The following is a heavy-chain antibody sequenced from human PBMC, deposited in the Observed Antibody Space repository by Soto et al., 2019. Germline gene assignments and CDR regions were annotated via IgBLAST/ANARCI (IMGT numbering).Heavy chain of an antibody. V-gene: IGHV5-51*01. CDR2: IYPGDSDA. J-gene: IGHJ6*02. D-gene: IGHD2-2*01. CDR3: ARHYCSSTSCYPVYYYYYGMDV. Sequence: GESLKISCKGSGYSFTSYWIGWVRQMPGKGLEWMGIIYPGDSDARYSPSFQGQVTISADKSISTAYLQWSSLKASDTAMYYCARHYCSSTSCYPVYYYYYGMDVWGQGTTVTVSS. CDR1: GYSFTSYW.